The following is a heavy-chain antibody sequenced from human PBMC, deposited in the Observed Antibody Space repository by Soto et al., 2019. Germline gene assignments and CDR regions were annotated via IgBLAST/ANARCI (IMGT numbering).Heavy chain of an antibody. CDR3: TRDPNGGSRYCIDS. CDR1: GFSFSNYA. D-gene: IGHD1-26*01. CDR2: IWYDGSNK. V-gene: IGHV3-33*01. J-gene: IGHJ4*02. Sequence: QVQLVESGGGVVQPGKSLRLSCAASGFSFSNYAMHWVRQAPGKGLEWVAVIWYDGSNKYYADSVKGLFTISKDNSQTTVDLQMKSLKAEDTAVYYCTRDPNGGSRYCIDSWGQGTLVTVSS.